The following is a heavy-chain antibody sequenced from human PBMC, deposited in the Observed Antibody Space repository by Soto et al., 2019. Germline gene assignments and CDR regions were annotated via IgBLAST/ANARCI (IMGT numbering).Heavy chain of an antibody. D-gene: IGHD3-9*01. J-gene: IGHJ5*02. CDR3: ARDLTRTYYDILTGSP. Sequence: QVQLVESGGGVVQPGRSLRLSCAASGFTFSSYGMHWVRQAPGKGLEWVAVIWYDGSNKYYADSVKGRFTISRDNSKNTLYLQMNSLRAEDTAVYYCARDLTRTYYDILTGSPWGQGTLVTVSS. CDR1: GFTFSSYG. CDR2: IWYDGSNK. V-gene: IGHV3-33*01.